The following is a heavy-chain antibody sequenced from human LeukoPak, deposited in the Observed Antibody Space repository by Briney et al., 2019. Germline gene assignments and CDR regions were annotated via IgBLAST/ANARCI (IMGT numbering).Heavy chain of an antibody. CDR3: ARDPKYSSGLDFDY. CDR2: IYYSGST. Sequence: SENLSLTCTVSGGSISSSSYYWGWIRQPPGKGLEWIGSIYYSGSTYYNPSLKSRVTISVDTSKNQFSLKLSSVTAADTAVYYCARDPKYSSGLDFDYWGQGTLVTVSS. CDR1: GGSISSSSYY. J-gene: IGHJ4*02. V-gene: IGHV4-39*07. D-gene: IGHD6-19*01.